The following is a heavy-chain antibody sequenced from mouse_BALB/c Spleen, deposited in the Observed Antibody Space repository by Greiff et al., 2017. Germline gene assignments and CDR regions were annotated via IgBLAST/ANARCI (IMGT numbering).Heavy chain of an antibody. D-gene: IGHD2-1*01. Sequence: QVQLQQSGPELVKPGASVKISCKASGYAFSSSWMNWVQQSPGQGLEWIGRIYPGDGDTNYNGMFKGKATLTADTSYSTDYMQLSSLTSVDSAVYFCARSGNYSPVAYWGQGTLVTVSA. CDR2: IYPGDGDT. V-gene: IGHV1-82*01. CDR1: GYAFSSSW. CDR3: ARSGNYSPVAY. J-gene: IGHJ3*01.